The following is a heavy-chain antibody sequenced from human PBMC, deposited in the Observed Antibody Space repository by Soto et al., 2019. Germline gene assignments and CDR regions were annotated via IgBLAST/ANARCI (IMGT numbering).Heavy chain of an antibody. V-gene: IGHV4-39*01. J-gene: IGHJ4*02. CDR1: GDSISSRSYY. CDR3: ARQRTSVVTQAYFDV. D-gene: IGHD2-21*02. Sequence: SETLSLTCTVTGDSISSRSYYWGWIRQPPGKGLEWIGSIYYSGSTYNNPSLRSRVSMSIDTSKDQFSLKLKSVTAADTALYFCARQRTSVVTQAYFDVWGTGSLGTVSS. CDR2: IYYSGST.